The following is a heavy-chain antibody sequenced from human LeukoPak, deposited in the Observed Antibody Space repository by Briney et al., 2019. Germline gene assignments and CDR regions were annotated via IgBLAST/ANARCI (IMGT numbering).Heavy chain of an antibody. J-gene: IGHJ6*02. Sequence: SETLSLTCAVYGGSFSGYYWSWIRQPPGKGLEWIGEINHSGSTNYNPSLKSRVTISVGTSKNQFSLKLSSVTAADTAVYYCARVVVTAIGSYYYYYYGMDVWGQGTTVTVSS. CDR1: GGSFSGYY. CDR2: INHSGST. D-gene: IGHD2-21*02. V-gene: IGHV4-34*01. CDR3: ARVVVTAIGSYYYYYYGMDV.